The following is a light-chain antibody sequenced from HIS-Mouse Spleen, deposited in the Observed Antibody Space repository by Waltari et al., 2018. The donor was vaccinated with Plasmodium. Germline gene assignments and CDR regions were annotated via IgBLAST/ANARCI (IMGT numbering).Light chain of an antibody. J-gene: IGLJ3*02. V-gene: IGLV3-16*01. Sequence: SYELTQPPSASVSLGHMATPTCSAEALPNKYAYWYPQKPGEFPVLVIYKDSERPSGIPERFSGSSSGTIVTLTISGVQAEDEADYYCLSADSSGTYKVFGGGTKLTVL. CDR1: ALPNKY. CDR3: LSADSSGTYKV. CDR2: KDS.